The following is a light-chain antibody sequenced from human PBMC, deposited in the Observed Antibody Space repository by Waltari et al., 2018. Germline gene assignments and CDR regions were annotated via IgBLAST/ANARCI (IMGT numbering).Light chain of an antibody. CDR2: GHD. CDR3: LSRDSSSTRV. Sequence: SSELTQDPAVSVALGQTVRITCQGDSLRRYYASWYQPGPGKAPFLVLYGHDHRPSGLRDRFSGSSSGNTASVTITRAQAEDAGVYYCLSRDSSSTRVFGGGTTLTV. V-gene: IGLV3-19*01. CDR1: SLRRYY. J-gene: IGLJ3*02.